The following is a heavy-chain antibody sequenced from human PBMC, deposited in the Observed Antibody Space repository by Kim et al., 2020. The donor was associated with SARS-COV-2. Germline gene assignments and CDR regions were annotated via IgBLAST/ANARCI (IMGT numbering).Heavy chain of an antibody. CDR3: ARETNYYYYYGMDV. CDR1: GFTFSSYW. J-gene: IGHJ6*02. Sequence: GGSLRLSCAASGFTFSSYWKSWVRQAPGKGLEWVANIKQDGSEKYYVDSVKGRFTISRDNAKNSLYLQMNSLRAEDTAVYYCARETNYYYYYGMDVWGQGTTVTVSS. CDR2: IKQDGSEK. V-gene: IGHV3-7*03.